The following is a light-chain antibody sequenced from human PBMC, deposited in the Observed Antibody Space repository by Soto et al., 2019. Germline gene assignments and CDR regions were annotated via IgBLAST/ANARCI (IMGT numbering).Light chain of an antibody. Sequence: EIVLTQSPATLSLSPGERATLSCRASQSVSSYLAWYQQKPGQAPRLLIYDASNRATGIPARFSGSGSGTDFTLTISSLETEEFAVYYCQQRSNWPWTFGQGNKVEIK. V-gene: IGKV3-11*01. J-gene: IGKJ1*01. CDR1: QSVSSY. CDR2: DAS. CDR3: QQRSNWPWT.